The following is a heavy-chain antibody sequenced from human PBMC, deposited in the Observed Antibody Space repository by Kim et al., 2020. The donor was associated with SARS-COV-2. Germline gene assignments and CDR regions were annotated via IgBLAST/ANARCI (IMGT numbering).Heavy chain of an antibody. CDR3: ARGRGSYFPRKHGRYYFDY. V-gene: IGHV4-34*01. Sequence: SETLSLTCAVYGGSFSGYYWSWIRQPPGKGLEWIGEINHSGSTNYNPSLKSRVTISVDTSKNQFSLKLSSVTAADTAVYYCARGRGSYFPRKHGRYYFDYWGQGTLVTVSS. CDR1: GGSFSGYY. CDR2: INHSGST. D-gene: IGHD1-26*01. J-gene: IGHJ4*02.